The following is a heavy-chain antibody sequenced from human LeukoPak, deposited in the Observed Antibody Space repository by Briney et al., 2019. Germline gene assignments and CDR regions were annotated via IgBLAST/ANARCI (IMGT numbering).Heavy chain of an antibody. Sequence: GGSLRLSCAASGFTFSTNCMTWVRQAPGKGLEWVSTIYSGGTTYYAGSVMGRFTISRHNSRNTLYLQMNSLRAEDTAVYYCARVDTVMAYYFDLWGQGTLVTVSS. V-gene: IGHV3-53*04. CDR1: GFTFSTNC. CDR2: IYSGGTT. J-gene: IGHJ4*02. D-gene: IGHD5-18*01. CDR3: ARVDTVMAYYFDL.